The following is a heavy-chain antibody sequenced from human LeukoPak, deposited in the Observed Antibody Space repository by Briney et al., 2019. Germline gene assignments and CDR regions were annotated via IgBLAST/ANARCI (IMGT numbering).Heavy chain of an antibody. Sequence: SETLSLTCTVSGGSISSYYWSWIRQPAGKGLEWIGRIYTSGSTNYNPSLKSRVTMSVDTSKNQFSLKLSSVTAADTAVYYCARDLSSSWPDDAFDIWGQGTMVTVSS. D-gene: IGHD6-13*01. CDR2: IYTSGST. V-gene: IGHV4-4*07. CDR3: ARDLSSSWPDDAFDI. CDR1: GGSISSYY. J-gene: IGHJ3*02.